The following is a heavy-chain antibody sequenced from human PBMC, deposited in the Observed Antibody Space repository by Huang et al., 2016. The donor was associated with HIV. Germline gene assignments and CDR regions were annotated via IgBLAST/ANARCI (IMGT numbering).Heavy chain of an antibody. CDR1: GGSFSWYY. CDR3: AREKAADSAWYGVYYFDY. D-gene: IGHD6-19*01. CDR2: INHIGNT. Sequence: QVQLRQWGAGLVKPSETLSLTCAVYGGSFSWYYWTWIRQSPGNGLEWIGEINHIGNTNYKPSQKRRVTISKDTAKTQFSMQLTAVSAADTGVYFCAREKAADSAWYGVYYFDYWGEGALVTVTS. J-gene: IGHJ4*02. V-gene: IGHV4-34*01.